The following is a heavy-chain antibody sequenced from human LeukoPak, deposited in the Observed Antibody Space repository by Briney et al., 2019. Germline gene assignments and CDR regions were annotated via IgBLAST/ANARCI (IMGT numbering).Heavy chain of an antibody. Sequence: SVKVSCKASGGTFSSYAISWVRQAPGQGLEWMGGIIPILGTANYAQKFQGRVTITADESTSTAYMELSSLRSEDTAVYYCARTFIAVATNYYYYGMDVWGQGTTVTVSS. CDR2: IIPILGTA. V-gene: IGHV1-69*13. CDR1: GGTFSSYA. CDR3: ARTFIAVATNYYYYGMDV. J-gene: IGHJ6*02. D-gene: IGHD6-19*01.